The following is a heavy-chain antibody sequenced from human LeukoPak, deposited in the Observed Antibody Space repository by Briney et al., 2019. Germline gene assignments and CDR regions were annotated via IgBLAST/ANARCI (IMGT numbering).Heavy chain of an antibody. V-gene: IGHV1-24*01. CDR1: GYTLTELS. Sequence: GASVKVSCKVSGYTLTELSMHWVRQAPGKGLEWMGGFDPEDGETIYAQKFQGRVTMTEDTSTDTAYMELSSLRSEDTAVYYCASLGADCSSTSCYSGYYYYMDVWGKGTTVTVSS. D-gene: IGHD2-2*01. J-gene: IGHJ6*03. CDR2: FDPEDGET. CDR3: ASLGADCSSTSCYSGYYYYMDV.